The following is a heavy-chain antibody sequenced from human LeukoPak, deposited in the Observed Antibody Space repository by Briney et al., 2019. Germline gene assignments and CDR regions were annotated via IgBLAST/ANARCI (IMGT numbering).Heavy chain of an antibody. V-gene: IGHV3-74*01. CDR1: GFTFRNKW. J-gene: IGHJ4*02. CDR2: INSDGSIT. D-gene: IGHD1-26*01. Sequence: GGSLRLSCAASGFTFRNKWMHWVRQAPGKGPVWVSRINSDGSITNYADSVKGRFTISRDNAKNTVYLQMNSLRAEDTAVYYCAKWDFGWGQGTLVTVS. CDR3: AKWDFG.